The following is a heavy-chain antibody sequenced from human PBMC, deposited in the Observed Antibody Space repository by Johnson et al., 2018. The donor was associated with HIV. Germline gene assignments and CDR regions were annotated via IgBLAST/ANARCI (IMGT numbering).Heavy chain of an antibody. D-gene: IGHD4-23*01. CDR1: GFTFSSYA. CDR2: IYSGGST. CDR3: ARTRVGAFDI. Sequence: VHLVESGGGVVQPGRSLRLSCAASGFTFSSYAMSWVRQAPGKGLEWVSIIYSGGSTYYADSVKGRFTISRDNSKNTLYLQMNSLRAEDTAVYYCARTRVGAFDIWGQGTMVTVSS. V-gene: IGHV3-66*01. J-gene: IGHJ3*02.